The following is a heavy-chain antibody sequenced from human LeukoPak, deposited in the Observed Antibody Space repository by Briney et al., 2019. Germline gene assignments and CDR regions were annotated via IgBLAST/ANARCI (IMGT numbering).Heavy chain of an antibody. CDR2: INPSVGST. D-gene: IGHD3-22*01. CDR3: ARGAYDSTGYYYFDY. CDR1: GYTFTSYC. V-gene: IGHV1-46*01. J-gene: IGHJ4*02. Sequence: ASVKVSCKASGYTFTSYCMHWVRQAPGQGLEWMGIINPSVGSTTYARKFQGRVTMTRDTSTRTVYMELSSLRSEDTAVYYCARGAYDSTGYYYFDYWGQGTLVTVSS.